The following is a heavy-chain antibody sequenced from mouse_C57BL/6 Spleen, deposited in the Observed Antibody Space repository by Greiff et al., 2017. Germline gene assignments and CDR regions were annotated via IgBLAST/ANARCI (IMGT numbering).Heavy chain of an antibody. J-gene: IGHJ4*01. D-gene: IGHD1-1*01. CDR3: ARSRPYYYGSSPYYAMDY. CDR1: GYTFTSYW. Sequence: QQPGAELVMPGASVKLSCKASGYTFTSYWMHWVKQRPGQGLEWIGEIDPSDSYTNYNQKFKGKSTLTVDKSSSTAYMQLSSLTSEDSAVYYCARSRPYYYGSSPYYAMDYWGQGTSVTVSS. CDR2: IDPSDSYT. V-gene: IGHV1-69*01.